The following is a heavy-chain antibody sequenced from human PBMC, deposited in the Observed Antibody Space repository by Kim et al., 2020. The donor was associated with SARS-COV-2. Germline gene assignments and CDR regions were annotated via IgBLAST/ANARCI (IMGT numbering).Heavy chain of an antibody. CDR2: IWYDGSNK. D-gene: IGHD3-9*01. CDR3: ARDLVNVRYFDWPHAED. Sequence: GGSLRLSCAASGFTFSSYGMHWVRQAPGKGLEWVAVIWYDGSNKYYADSVKGRFTISRDNSKNTLYLQMNSLRAEDTAVYYCARDLVNVRYFDWPHAEDWGQGTLVTVSS. V-gene: IGHV3-33*01. CDR1: GFTFSSYG. J-gene: IGHJ4*02.